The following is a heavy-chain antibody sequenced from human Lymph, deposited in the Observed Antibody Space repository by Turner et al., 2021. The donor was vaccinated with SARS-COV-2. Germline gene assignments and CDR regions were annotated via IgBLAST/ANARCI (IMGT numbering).Heavy chain of an antibody. CDR1: GFTFSYAW. V-gene: IGHV3-15*01. D-gene: IGHD1-7*01. J-gene: IGHJ4*02. CDR2: IKSKTDGGTT. CDR3: TTGWFTGTYGDYFDY. Sequence: EVQLVESGGGLVKPGGSLRLSCAASGFTFSYAWMTWVRQAPGKGLEWVGRIKSKTDGGTTYYAAPVKDTFTISRDDSKNTLYLQINSLKTEDTAVYFCTTGWFTGTYGDYFDYWGQGTLVTVSS.